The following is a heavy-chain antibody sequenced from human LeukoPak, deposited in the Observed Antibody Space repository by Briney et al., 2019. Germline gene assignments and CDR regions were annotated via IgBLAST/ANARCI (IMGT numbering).Heavy chain of an antibody. CDR1: EFTFSSYG. D-gene: IGHD5-18*01. V-gene: IGHV3-30*02. Sequence: PGGSLRLSCAASEFTFSSYGMHWVRQAPGKGLEWVAFIRYDGSNKYYADSVKGLFTISRDNSKNTLYLQMNSLRAEDTAVYYCARARSSYGYGDAFDIWGQGTMVTVSS. CDR3: ARARSSYGYGDAFDI. J-gene: IGHJ3*02. CDR2: IRYDGSNK.